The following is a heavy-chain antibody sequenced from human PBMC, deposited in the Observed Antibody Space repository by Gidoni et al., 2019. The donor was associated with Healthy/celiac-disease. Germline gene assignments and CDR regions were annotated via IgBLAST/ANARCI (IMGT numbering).Heavy chain of an antibody. CDR1: GYTFTSYY. CDR2: INPSGGST. CDR3: ARERLGTVTGEYYFDY. D-gene: IGHD4-4*01. J-gene: IGHJ4*02. V-gene: IGHV1-46*01. Sequence: QVQLVQSGAEVKKPGASVKVSCKASGYTFTSYYMHCVRQAPGQGLGWMGIINPSGGSTSYAQKFQGRVTMTRDTSTSTVYMELSSLRSEDTAVYYCARERLGTVTGEYYFDYWGQGTLVTVSS.